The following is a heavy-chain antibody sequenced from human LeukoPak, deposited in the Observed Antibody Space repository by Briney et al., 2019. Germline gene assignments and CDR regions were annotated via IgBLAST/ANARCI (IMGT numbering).Heavy chain of an antibody. D-gene: IGHD1-26*01. V-gene: IGHV3-23*01. J-gene: IGHJ3*02. CDR3: AKDSEWELLGADVFDI. CDR2: ISGSGGST. Sequence: GGSLRLSCAASGFTFSSYVMHWVRQAPGKGLEWVSAISGSGGSTYYADSVKGRFTISRDNSKDTLYLQMNSLRAEDTAVYYCAKDSEWELLGADVFDIWGQGTMVTVSS. CDR1: GFTFSSYV.